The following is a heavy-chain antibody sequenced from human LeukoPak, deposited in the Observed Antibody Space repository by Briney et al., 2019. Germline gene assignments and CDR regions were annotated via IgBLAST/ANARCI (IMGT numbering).Heavy chain of an antibody. V-gene: IGHV3-33*01. D-gene: IGHD3-22*01. Sequence: PGGSLRLSCTASGFTFGDYAMSWVRQAPGKGLEWVAVIWYDGSNKYYADSVKGRFTISRDNSKNTLYLQMNSLRAEDTAIYYCARASDSTGYYYLVYWGQGTLVTVSS. CDR2: IWYDGSNK. CDR1: GFTFGDYA. CDR3: ARASDSTGYYYLVY. J-gene: IGHJ4*02.